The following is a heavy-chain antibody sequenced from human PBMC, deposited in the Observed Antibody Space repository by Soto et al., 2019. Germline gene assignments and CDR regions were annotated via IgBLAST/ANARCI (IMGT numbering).Heavy chain of an antibody. CDR3: TTDPTMGYFDWPHVTWHYYGMDV. Sequence: PGGALNVSCKGSGYSFTSYWINWVRQRPGKGLEWMGIIYPGDSDTRYSPSFQGQVTISADKSIDTAYLQWRSLKASDTAVYYCTTDPTMGYFDWPHVTWHYYGMDVWGQGTTVTVSS. CDR1: GYSFTSYW. V-gene: IGHV5-51*01. J-gene: IGHJ6*02. CDR2: IYPGDSDT. D-gene: IGHD3-9*01.